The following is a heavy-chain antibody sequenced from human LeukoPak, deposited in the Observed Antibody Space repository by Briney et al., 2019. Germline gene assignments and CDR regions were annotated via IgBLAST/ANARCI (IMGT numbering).Heavy chain of an antibody. J-gene: IGHJ3*02. V-gene: IGHV4-30-4*01. CDR2: IYYSGST. CDR3: ARGIAAAGSAFDI. CDR1: GCSFSSGDYY. D-gene: IGHD6-13*01. Sequence: SETLTLTCTVSGCSFSSGDYYWRWHRQAPGMDLEWRGYIYYSGSTYDNPSLKSRVTISVNTSKNQFSLKLSSVTAADTAVYYCARGIAAAGSAFDIWGQGTMATVSS.